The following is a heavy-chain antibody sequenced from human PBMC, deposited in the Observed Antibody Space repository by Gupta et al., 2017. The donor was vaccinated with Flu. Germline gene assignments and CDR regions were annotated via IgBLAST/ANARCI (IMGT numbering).Heavy chain of an antibody. CDR3: ARGDERLYSYGHSDAFDI. D-gene: IGHD5-18*01. V-gene: IGHV4-4*02. CDR1: GGSISSSNW. CDR2: IYHSGST. Sequence: QVQLQASGPGLVKPSGTLSLTCAVSGGSISSSNWWSWVRQPPGKGLEWIGEIYHSGSTNYNPSLKSRVTISVDKSKNQFSLKLSSVTAADTAVYYCARGDERLYSYGHSDAFDIWGQGTMVTVSS. J-gene: IGHJ3*02.